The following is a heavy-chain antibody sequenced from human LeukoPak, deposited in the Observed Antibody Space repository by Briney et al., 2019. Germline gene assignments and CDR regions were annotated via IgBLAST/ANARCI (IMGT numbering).Heavy chain of an antibody. V-gene: IGHV3-23*01. Sequence: PGGSLRLSCVASGFTFSNHAMSWVRQAPGRGLEWVSAISGSGGSTYYADSVKGRFTISRDNSKNTLYLQMNSLRVEDTAVYYCALVGATKTYYFDYWGQGTLVTVSS. J-gene: IGHJ4*02. CDR3: ALVGATKTYYFDY. CDR2: ISGSGGST. CDR1: GFTFSNHA. D-gene: IGHD1-26*01.